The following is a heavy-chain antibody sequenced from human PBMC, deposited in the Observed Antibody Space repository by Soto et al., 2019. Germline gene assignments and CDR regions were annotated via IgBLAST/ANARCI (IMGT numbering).Heavy chain of an antibody. CDR2: ISSSGSYL. CDR3: ARLITGYYYIDV. CDR1: GFTFSGFS. V-gene: IGHV3-21*01. Sequence: EVQLVESGGGLVKPGGSLRLSCEASGFTFSGFSMNWVRQAPGKGLEWVSSISSSGSYLYYADSVKGRFTISRDNAKNSLYLQMNSLRAEDTSVFYCARLITGYYYIDVWGKGTTVTVYS. D-gene: IGHD3-16*01. J-gene: IGHJ6*03.